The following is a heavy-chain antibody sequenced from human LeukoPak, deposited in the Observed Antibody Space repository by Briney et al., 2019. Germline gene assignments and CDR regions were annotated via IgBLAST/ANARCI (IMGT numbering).Heavy chain of an antibody. D-gene: IGHD3-9*01. Sequence: PSETLSLTCTVSGGSISGYYCSWIRQPPGKGLEWIGYIYYSGDTNYNPSLKSRVTMSVDTSKNQFSLKLSSVTAADTAVYYCAKTSKHYDILTGYFGAEYFQYWGQGTLVTVSS. CDR3: AKTSKHYDILTGYFGAEYFQY. V-gene: IGHV4-59*01. CDR2: IYYSGDT. CDR1: GGSISGYY. J-gene: IGHJ1*01.